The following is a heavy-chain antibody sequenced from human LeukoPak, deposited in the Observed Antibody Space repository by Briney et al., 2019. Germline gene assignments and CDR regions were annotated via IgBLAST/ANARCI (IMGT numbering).Heavy chain of an antibody. J-gene: IGHJ5*02. D-gene: IGHD3-10*01. V-gene: IGHV1-18*01. CDR3: ARKRGLLWFGELSDNWFDP. Sequence: ASVKVSCTASGYTFTSYGISWVRQAPGQGLEWVGWISTYNGGTDYAHNLHDRVTLTTDTSTSTAYMELRSLRSDDTAVYYCARKRGLLWFGELSDNWFDPWGQGTLVTVSS. CDR1: GYTFTSYG. CDR2: ISTYNGGT.